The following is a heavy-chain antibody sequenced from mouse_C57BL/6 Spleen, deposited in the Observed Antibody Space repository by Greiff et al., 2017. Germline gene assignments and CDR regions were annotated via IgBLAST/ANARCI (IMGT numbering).Heavy chain of an antibody. V-gene: IGHV1-76*01. CDR1: GYTFTDYY. Sequence: QVQLQQSGAELVRPGASVKLSCKASGYTFTDYYINWVKQRPGQGLEWIARIYPGSGNTYYNEKFKGKATLTAEKSSSTAYMQLSSLTSEDSAVYFCARSDGSYGYDGYFDDWGQGTTLTVSS. CDR3: ARSDGSYGYDGYFDD. CDR2: IYPGSGNT. J-gene: IGHJ2*01. D-gene: IGHD2-2*01.